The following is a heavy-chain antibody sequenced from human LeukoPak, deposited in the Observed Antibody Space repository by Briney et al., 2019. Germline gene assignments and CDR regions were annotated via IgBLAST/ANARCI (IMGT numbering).Heavy chain of an antibody. CDR3: ARYYGSGSYLRRPYYFDY. CDR2: INHSGST. Sequence: PSETLSLTCAAYGGSFSGYYWSWIRQPPGKGLEWIGEINHSGSTNYNPSLKSRVTISVDTSKNQFSLKLSSVTAADTAVYYCARYYGSGSYLRRPYYFDYWGQGTLVTVSS. J-gene: IGHJ4*02. CDR1: GGSFSGYY. D-gene: IGHD3-10*01. V-gene: IGHV4-34*01.